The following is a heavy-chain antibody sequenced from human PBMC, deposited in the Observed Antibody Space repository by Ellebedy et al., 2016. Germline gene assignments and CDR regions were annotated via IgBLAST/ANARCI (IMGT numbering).Heavy chain of an antibody. CDR3: AKEQGYSGYPQDY. CDR2: ISNDGNII. CDR1: GFPFGTFG. V-gene: IGHV3-30*18. J-gene: IGHJ4*02. D-gene: IGHD5-12*01. Sequence: GGSLRLSXAASGFPFGTFGIHWVRQAPGKGLEWVALISNDGNIIHYHDSVKGRFTISRDNSNNTVYLQMSSLRAEDTAVYFCAKEQGYSGYPQDYWGQGTLVTVSS.